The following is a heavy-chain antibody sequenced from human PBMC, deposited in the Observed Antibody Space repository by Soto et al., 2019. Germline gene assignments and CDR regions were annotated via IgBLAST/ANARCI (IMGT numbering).Heavy chain of an antibody. V-gene: IGHV3-21*06. D-gene: IGHD2-2*01. CDR3: ARDSDCHSTSCFFPPHV. Sequence: GGSLRLSCSASGFTFSDENMSWVRQVPGKGLEWVSGISGGGSYIFYADSVQGRFTISRDNPKNSLFLEMNSLRVEDTAVYYCARDSDCHSTSCFFPPHVWGQGTTVTVSS. CDR1: GFTFSDEN. CDR2: ISGGGSYI. J-gene: IGHJ6*02.